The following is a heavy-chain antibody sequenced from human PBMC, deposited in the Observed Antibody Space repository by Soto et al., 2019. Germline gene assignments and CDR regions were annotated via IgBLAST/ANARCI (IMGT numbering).Heavy chain of an antibody. J-gene: IGHJ4*02. CDR3: ARHTQGSGSGEVDY. V-gene: IGHV4-39*01. D-gene: IGHD3-10*01. CDR2: IYYSGST. Sequence: SETLSLTCTVSGGSISSSSYYWGWIRQPPGKGLEWIGSIYYSGSTYYNPSLKSRVTISVDTSKNQFSLKLSSVTAADTAVYYCARHTQGSGSGEVDYWGQGTLVTVSS. CDR1: GGSISSSSYY.